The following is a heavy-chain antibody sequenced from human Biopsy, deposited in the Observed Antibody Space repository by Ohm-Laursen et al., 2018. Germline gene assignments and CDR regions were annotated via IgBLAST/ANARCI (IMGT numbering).Heavy chain of an antibody. Sequence: SLRLSCTASGFTFSASAVRWVRQASGKGLEWVGRIRGKAKSYATAYAASVTGRFTISRDDSKNTTYLQMNSLKTEDTAVYYCTLEGAGFDNWGQGTLVTVSS. CDR3: TLEGAGFDN. CDR2: IRGKAKSYAT. J-gene: IGHJ4*02. V-gene: IGHV3-73*01. CDR1: GFTFSASA. D-gene: IGHD3-10*01.